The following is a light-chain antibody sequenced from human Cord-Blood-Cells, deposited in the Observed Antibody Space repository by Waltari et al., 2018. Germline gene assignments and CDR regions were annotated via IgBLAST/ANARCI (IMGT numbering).Light chain of an antibody. CDR1: TGAVTSGHY. V-gene: IGLV7-46*01. CDR3: LLSCSGARV. CDR2: DTS. J-gene: IGLJ3*02. Sequence: QAVVTQEPSLTVSPGGTVTLTCGSSTGAVTSGHYPHWVQQKPGQAPRTLNYDTSNKHSGPPRRCAGSLVGGKAALTRSGAHPEDDAEYYCLLSCSGARVFGGGTKLTVL.